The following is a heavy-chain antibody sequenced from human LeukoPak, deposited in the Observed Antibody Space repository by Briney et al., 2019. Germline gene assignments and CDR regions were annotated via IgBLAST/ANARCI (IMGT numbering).Heavy chain of an antibody. CDR1: GYTFTSYD. V-gene: IGHV1-8*01. CDR2: MNPNSGNA. Sequence: ASVKVSCKASGYTFTSYDISWVRQATGQGLEWMGWMNPNSGNAGYAQRFQGRVTMTRNNSISTAYMELTSLRSEDTAVYYCARVSSVWLHRRKDPRYYYYGMDVWGQGTTVTVSS. CDR3: ARVSSVWLHRRKDPRYYYYGMDV. J-gene: IGHJ6*02. D-gene: IGHD5-12*01.